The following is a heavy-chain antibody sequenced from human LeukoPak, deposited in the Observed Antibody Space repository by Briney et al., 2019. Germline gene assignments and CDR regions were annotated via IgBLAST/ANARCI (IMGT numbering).Heavy chain of an antibody. CDR3: ARGPRPGPRGWYGVDY. J-gene: IGHJ4*02. CDR1: GFTFSSYS. D-gene: IGHD6-19*01. V-gene: IGHV3-21*01. CDR2: ISSSSSYI. Sequence: GGSLRLSCAASGFTFSSYSMNWVRQAPGKGLEWVSSISSSSSYIYYADSVKGRFTISRDNAKNSLYLQMNSLRAEDTAVYYCARGPRPGPRGWYGVDYWGQGTLVTVSS.